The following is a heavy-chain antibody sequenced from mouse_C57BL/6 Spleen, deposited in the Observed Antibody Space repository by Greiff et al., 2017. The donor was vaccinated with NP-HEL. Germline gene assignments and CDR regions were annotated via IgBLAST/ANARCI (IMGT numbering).Heavy chain of an antibody. D-gene: IGHD1-1*01. J-gene: IGHJ4*01. V-gene: IGHV1-7*01. CDR3: ARLGTTVVDAMDY. CDR2: INPSSGYT. CDR1: GYTFTSYW. Sequence: VQLQQSGAELAKPGASVKLSCKASGYTFTSYWMHWVKQRPGQGLEWIGYINPSSGYTKYNQKFKDKATLTADKSSSTAYMQLSILTYEASAVYYCARLGTTVVDAMDYWGQGTSVTVAS.